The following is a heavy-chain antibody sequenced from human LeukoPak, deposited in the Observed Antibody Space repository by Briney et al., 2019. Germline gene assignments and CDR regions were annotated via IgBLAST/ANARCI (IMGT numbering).Heavy chain of an antibody. CDR3: ARDPMNCGDYVNWFDP. CDR2: IIPIFGTA. V-gene: IGHV1-69*05. CDR1: GGTFSSYA. J-gene: IGHJ5*02. D-gene: IGHD4-17*01. Sequence: ASVKVSRKASGGTFSSYAISWVRQAPGQGLEWMGRIIPIFGTANYAQKFQGRVTITTDESTSTAYMELSSLRSEDTAVYYCARDPMNCGDYVNWFDPWGQGTLVTVSS.